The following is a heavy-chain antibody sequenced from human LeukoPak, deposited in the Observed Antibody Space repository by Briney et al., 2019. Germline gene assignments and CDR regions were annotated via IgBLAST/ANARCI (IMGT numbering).Heavy chain of an antibody. CDR3: AKIGGDGYYPDY. CDR1: GGSISSYY. J-gene: IGHJ4*02. D-gene: IGHD2-21*01. Sequence: SETLSLTCTVSGGSISSYYWSWIRQPPGKGLEWIGYIYYSGSTNYNPSLKSRVTISVHTSKNQFSLRLSSVTAADTAVYFCAKIGGDGYYPDYWGQGALVTVSS. V-gene: IGHV4-59*08. CDR2: IYYSGST.